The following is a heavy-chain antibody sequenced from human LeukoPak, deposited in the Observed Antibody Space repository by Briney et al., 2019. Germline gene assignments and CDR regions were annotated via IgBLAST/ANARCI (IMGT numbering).Heavy chain of an antibody. J-gene: IGHJ4*02. CDR1: GFTFSNSD. CDR3: ARQGRPAQLLDY. D-gene: IGHD2-2*01. CDR2: ISRDGGST. V-gene: IGHV3-64*01. Sequence: GGSLRLSCAASGFTFSNSDMNWVRQAPGKGLEFVSAISRDGGSTHYANSVKGRFTISRDNSKDTLYLQMGSLRPDDMAVYYYARQGRPAQLLDYWGQGTLVTVSS.